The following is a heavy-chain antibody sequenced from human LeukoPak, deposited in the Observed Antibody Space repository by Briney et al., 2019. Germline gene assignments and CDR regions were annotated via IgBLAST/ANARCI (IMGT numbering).Heavy chain of an antibody. CDR2: ISSDGSST. CDR3: ARDYSSSWLRFFDY. Sequence: GGSLRLSCAASGFTFSSYWMHWVRQAPGKGLVWVSRISSDGSSTMYADSVKGRFTISRDNAKNTLYLQMNSLRAEDTAVYYCARDYSSSWLRFFDYWGQGTLVTVSS. V-gene: IGHV3-74*03. CDR1: GFTFSSYW. J-gene: IGHJ4*02. D-gene: IGHD6-6*01.